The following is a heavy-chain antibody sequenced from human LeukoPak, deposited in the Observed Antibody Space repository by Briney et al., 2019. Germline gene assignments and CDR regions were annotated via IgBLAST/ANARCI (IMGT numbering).Heavy chain of an antibody. CDR3: ARGPWKITMVRGVIITARGDGMDV. V-gene: IGHV1-18*01. D-gene: IGHD3-10*01. CDR2: ISAYNGNT. CDR1: GYTFTSYG. Sequence: ASVKVSCKASGYTFTSYGISWVRQAPGQGLEWMGWISAYNGNTNYAQKLQGRVTMTTDTSTSTAYMELSSLRSEDTAVYYCARGPWKITMVRGVIITARGDGMDVWGQGTTVTVSS. J-gene: IGHJ6*02.